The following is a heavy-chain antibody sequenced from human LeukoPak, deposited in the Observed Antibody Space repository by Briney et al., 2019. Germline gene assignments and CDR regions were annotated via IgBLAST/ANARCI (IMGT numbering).Heavy chain of an antibody. J-gene: IGHJ4*02. Sequence: ASVKVSCKASGYTFTGYYMHWVRQAPGQGLEWMGWINPNSGGTNYAQKFQGRVTMTRDTSISTAYMELSRLRSDDTAVYYCARGSRLGGSTSRPYYFDYWGQGTLVTVSS. V-gene: IGHV1-2*02. CDR3: ARGSRLGGSTSRPYYFDY. D-gene: IGHD2-2*01. CDR1: GYTFTGYY. CDR2: INPNSGGT.